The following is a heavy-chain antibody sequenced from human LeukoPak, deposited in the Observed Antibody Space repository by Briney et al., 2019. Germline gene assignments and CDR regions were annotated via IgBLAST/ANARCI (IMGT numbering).Heavy chain of an antibody. Sequence: ASVKVSCKASGYTFTDYYMHWVRQAPGQGPEWMGWINPNNGGTNYAQKFQGRVTMTRDTSISTAYTELTRLIFDDTAIYYCARAAVITGSTETFDPWGQGTLVSVSS. CDR1: GYTFTDYY. CDR2: INPNNGGT. D-gene: IGHD4-11*01. V-gene: IGHV1-2*02. CDR3: ARAAVITGSTETFDP. J-gene: IGHJ5*02.